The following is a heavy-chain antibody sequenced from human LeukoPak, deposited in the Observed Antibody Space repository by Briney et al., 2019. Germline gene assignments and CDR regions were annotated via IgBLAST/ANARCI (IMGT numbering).Heavy chain of an antibody. J-gene: IGHJ4*02. CDR2: MNPNSGNT. CDR3: AGGYYDNRGYYFDF. CDR1: GYTFANSD. Sequence: ASVKVSCKASGYTFANSDINWVRQATGQGLEWMGWMNPNSGNTGYAQKFQGRVTMTKNTSISTAYMELSSLRSEDTAVYYCAGGYYDNRGYYFDFWGQGTLVTVSS. D-gene: IGHD3-22*01. V-gene: IGHV1-8*01.